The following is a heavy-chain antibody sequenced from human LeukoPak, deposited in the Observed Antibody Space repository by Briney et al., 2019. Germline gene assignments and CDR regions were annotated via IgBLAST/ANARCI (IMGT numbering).Heavy chain of an antibody. J-gene: IGHJ6*02. CDR2: IYHSGST. CDR1: GGSISSYY. CDR3: ARDDYPDTAMGKTYYYYGMDV. D-gene: IGHD5-18*01. V-gene: IGHV4-38-2*02. Sequence: SETLSLTCTVSGGSISSYYWGWIRQPPGKGLEWIGSIYHSGSTYYNPSLKSRVTISVDTSKNQFSLKLSSVTAADTAVYYCARDDYPDTAMGKTYYYYGMDVWGQGTTVTVSS.